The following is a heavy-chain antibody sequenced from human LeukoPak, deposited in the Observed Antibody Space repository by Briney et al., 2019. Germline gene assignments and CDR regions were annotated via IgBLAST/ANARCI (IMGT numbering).Heavy chain of an antibody. V-gene: IGHV3-23*01. J-gene: IGHJ4*02. D-gene: IGHD2-8*01. CDR3: KKDCPDVGDGYFDY. CDR1: GFTFSSHA. CDR2: ISGSGGST. Sequence: GGSLRLSCAASGFTFSSHAMSWVRQAPGKGLEWVSAISGSGGSTYYADSVKGRFTISRDNSKNTLYLQMNSLRAEDTAVYYCKKDCPDVGDGYFDYWGQGTLVTVSS.